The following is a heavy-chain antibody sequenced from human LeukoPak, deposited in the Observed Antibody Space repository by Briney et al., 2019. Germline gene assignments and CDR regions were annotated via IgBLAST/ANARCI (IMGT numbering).Heavy chain of an antibody. Sequence: GGSLRLSCAAYGFTFTSYSMNWVRQAPGKGLEWVANIKQDGSEKYYVDSVKGRFTISRDNAKNSLYLQMNSLRAEDTAVYYCARSLAVAGPAATDYYYYGMDVWGQGTTVTVSS. D-gene: IGHD6-19*01. J-gene: IGHJ6*02. CDR3: ARSLAVAGPAATDYYYYGMDV. V-gene: IGHV3-7*03. CDR2: IKQDGSEK. CDR1: GFTFTSYS.